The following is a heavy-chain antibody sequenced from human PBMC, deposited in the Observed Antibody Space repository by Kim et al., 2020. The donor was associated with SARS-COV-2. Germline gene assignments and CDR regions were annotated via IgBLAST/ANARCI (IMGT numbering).Heavy chain of an antibody. CDR3: AKDIAYSSSWYHFDY. Sequence: DTVKGRVTITRDNAKNSLYLQMNSLRAEDTALYYCAKDIAYSSSWYHFDYWGQGTLVTVSS. J-gene: IGHJ4*02. D-gene: IGHD6-13*01. V-gene: IGHV3-9*01.